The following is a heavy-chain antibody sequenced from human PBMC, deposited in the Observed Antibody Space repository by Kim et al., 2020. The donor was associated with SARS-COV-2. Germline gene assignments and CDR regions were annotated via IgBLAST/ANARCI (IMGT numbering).Heavy chain of an antibody. D-gene: IGHD3-22*01. J-gene: IGHJ6*02. Sequence: SVKVSCKASGGTFSSYAISWVRQAPGQGLEWMGGIIPIFGTANYAQKFQGRVTITADESTSTAYMELSSLRSEDTAVYYCASSLSPLYSSGYPLGMDVWGQGTTVTVSS. CDR2: IIPIFGTA. CDR1: GGTFSSYA. CDR3: ASSLSPLYSSGYPLGMDV. V-gene: IGHV1-69*13.